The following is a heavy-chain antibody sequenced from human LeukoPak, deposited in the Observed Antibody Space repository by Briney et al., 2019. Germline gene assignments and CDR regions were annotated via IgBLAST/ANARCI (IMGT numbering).Heavy chain of an antibody. CDR1: GFTFSDYY. Sequence: PGGSLRLSCAASGFTFSDYYMSWIRQAPGKGLEWVSYISSSGSTIYYADSAKGRFTISRDNSKNTLYLQMNSLRAEDTAVYYCAKSKLGTRYSSPDYWGQGTLVTVSS. CDR3: AKSKLGTRYSSPDY. CDR2: ISSSGSTI. J-gene: IGHJ4*02. V-gene: IGHV3-11*01. D-gene: IGHD6-13*01.